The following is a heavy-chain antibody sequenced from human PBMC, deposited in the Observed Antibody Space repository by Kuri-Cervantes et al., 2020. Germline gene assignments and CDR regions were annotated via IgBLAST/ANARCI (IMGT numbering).Heavy chain of an antibody. CDR1: GYTFTYRY. J-gene: IGHJ3*02. D-gene: IGHD2-2*01. CDR2: INPNSGGT. Sequence: ASVKVSCKASGYTFTYRYLHWVRQAPGQALEWMGWINPNSGGTNYAQKFQGWVTMTRDTSISTAYMELSRLRSDDTAVYYCARDAHFMGSIAFDIWGQGTMVTVSS. V-gene: IGHV1-2*04. CDR3: ARDAHFMGSIAFDI.